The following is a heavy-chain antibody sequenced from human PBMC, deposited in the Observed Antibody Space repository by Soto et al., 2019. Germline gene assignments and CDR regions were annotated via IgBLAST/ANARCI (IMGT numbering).Heavy chain of an antibody. J-gene: IGHJ4*02. CDR2: ISSSSSYI. CDR3: ASDRGVYFDY. Sequence: WWSLRLSCSASVFTFSSYSMNWVRQAPGKGLEWVSSISSSSSYIYYADSVKGRFTISRDNAKNSLYLQMNSLRAEDTAVYYCASDRGVYFDYWGQGTLVTVSS. V-gene: IGHV3-21*01. CDR1: VFTFSSYS. D-gene: IGHD3-10*01.